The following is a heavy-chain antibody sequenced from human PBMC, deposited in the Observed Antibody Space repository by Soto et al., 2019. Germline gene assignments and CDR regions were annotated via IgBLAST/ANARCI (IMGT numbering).Heavy chain of an antibody. V-gene: IGHV3-53*01. Sequence: GGALRLSCAASGFTVSSNYMSWVRQAPGKGLEWVSVIYSGGSTYYADSVEGRFTISRDNSKNTLYLQMNSLRAEDTAVYYCARDLSVLLWFGEPLDYYYGMDVWGQGTTVTVSS. CDR3: ARDLSVLLWFGEPLDYYYGMDV. J-gene: IGHJ6*02. CDR1: GFTVSSNY. CDR2: IYSGGST. D-gene: IGHD3-10*01.